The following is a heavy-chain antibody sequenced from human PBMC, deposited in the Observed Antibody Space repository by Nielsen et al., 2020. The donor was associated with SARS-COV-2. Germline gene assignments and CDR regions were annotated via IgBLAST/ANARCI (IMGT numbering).Heavy chain of an antibody. V-gene: IGHV4-39*01. Sequence: SETLSLTCTVSGGSIGTSTLYYWGWIRQPPGKGLEWIGSVYFSGTTYYNPSLASRVNITVDTSKNQFYLNLKSVSAADTAVYYCARRSSGGARYQFWGQGSLVTVSS. CDR1: GGSIGTSTLYY. CDR3: ARRSSGGARYQF. D-gene: IGHD2-15*01. CDR2: VYFSGTT. J-gene: IGHJ4*02.